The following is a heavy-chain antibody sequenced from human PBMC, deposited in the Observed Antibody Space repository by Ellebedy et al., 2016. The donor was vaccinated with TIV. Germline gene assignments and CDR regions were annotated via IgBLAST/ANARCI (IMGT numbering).Heavy chain of an antibody. CDR3: ARLQGVWRGFDY. CDR1: GGSISNYY. V-gene: IGHV4-59*12. Sequence: MPSETLSLTCTVSGGSISNYYWSWIRQPPGKELEWIGYIFYSGSTNYNPSLKSRVTISVDTSKNQFSLKLSSVTAADTAVYYCARLQGVWRGFDYWGQGTLVTVSS. D-gene: IGHD2-21*01. J-gene: IGHJ4*02. CDR2: IFYSGST.